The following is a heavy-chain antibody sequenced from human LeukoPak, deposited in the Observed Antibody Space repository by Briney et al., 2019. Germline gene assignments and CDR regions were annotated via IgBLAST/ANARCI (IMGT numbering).Heavy chain of an antibody. Sequence: SVKVSCKASGGTFSSYAINWVRQAPGQGLEWMGRIIPILGIANYAQKFQGRVTITADKSTSTAYMELSSLRSEDTAVYYCARQYCSGGSCYSDSYYYYGMDVWGQGTTVTVS. CDR2: IIPILGIA. V-gene: IGHV1-69*04. CDR1: GGTFSSYA. CDR3: ARQYCSGGSCYSDSYYYYGMDV. J-gene: IGHJ6*02. D-gene: IGHD2-15*01.